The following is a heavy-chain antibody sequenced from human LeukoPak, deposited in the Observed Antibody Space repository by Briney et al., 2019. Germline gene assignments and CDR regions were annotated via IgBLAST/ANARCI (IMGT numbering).Heavy chain of an antibody. J-gene: IGHJ4*02. CDR1: GFTFSRYW. D-gene: IGHD5-24*01. CDR3: VRSLLATAGGEY. Sequence: PGGSLRLSCAASGFTFSRYWMHWVRQAPGKGLVWVSRISNDGTTTTYADSVNGRFTISRDNAKNTVYLQMNSLGAEDTGVYYCVRSLLATAGGEYWGQGTLVTVSS. V-gene: IGHV3-74*01. CDR2: ISNDGTTT.